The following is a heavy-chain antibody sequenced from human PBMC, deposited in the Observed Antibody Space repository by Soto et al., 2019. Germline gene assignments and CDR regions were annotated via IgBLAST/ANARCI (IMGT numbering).Heavy chain of an antibody. Sequence: ESGGGLVQPGRSLRLSCAASGFTFDDYALPWVRQAPGKGLEWVSSINWNSGSIGYADSGKGRFTISRDNAKNSLYLQMNSLRAEDTALYYCAKDDYSSSSGMDYWGQGTLVTVSS. D-gene: IGHD6-6*01. V-gene: IGHV3-9*01. J-gene: IGHJ4*02. CDR3: AKDDYSSSSGMDY. CDR1: GFTFDDYA. CDR2: INWNSGSI.